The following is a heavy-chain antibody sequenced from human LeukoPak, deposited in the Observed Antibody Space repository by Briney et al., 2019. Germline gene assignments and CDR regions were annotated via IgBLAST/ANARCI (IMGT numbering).Heavy chain of an antibody. D-gene: IGHD1-26*01. V-gene: IGHV1-3*01. CDR3: ARDSGSGSNDY. CDR1: GGTFISYA. CDR2: ISAGNGNT. Sequence: ASVKVSCKASGGTFISYAISWVRQAPGQGLEWMGWISAGNGNTKYSQNFQGRVTFISNTSATTALMELSGLRSEDAAVYYCARDSGSGSNDYWGQGTLVTVSS. J-gene: IGHJ4*02.